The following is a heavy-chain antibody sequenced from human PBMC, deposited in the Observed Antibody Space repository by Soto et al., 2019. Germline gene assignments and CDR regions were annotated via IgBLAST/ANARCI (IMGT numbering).Heavy chain of an antibody. CDR2: ISYDGINE. CDR3: AREPEVEEASIAGRPLDY. Sequence: QVHLVESGGGVVQPGRSLRLSCAASGFTFSSSAMHWVRQAPGKGLEWVSVISYDGINEFYADSVKVRFTISRDNSKNTLYLKLTSLRAADTAVYYCAREPEVEEASIAGRPLDYWGQGNLVTFSS. D-gene: IGHD6-6*01. V-gene: IGHV3-30-3*01. J-gene: IGHJ4*02. CDR1: GFTFSSSA.